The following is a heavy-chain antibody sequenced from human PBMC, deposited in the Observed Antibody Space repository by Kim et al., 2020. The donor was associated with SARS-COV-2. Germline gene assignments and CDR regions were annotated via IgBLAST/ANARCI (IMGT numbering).Heavy chain of an antibody. V-gene: IGHV4-39*07. CDR3: AGDLGRDYGAYVDY. J-gene: IGHJ4*01. D-gene: IGHD4-17*01. Sequence: SETLSLTCTVFGGSISRSSFYWGWNPQPPGKGLEWIGSMHYSGTSHYNPSLRSRVTISVDTSKNQFSLRLSTVTAAAAAEYYCAGDLGRDYGAYVDYGG. CDR1: GGSISRSSFY. CDR2: MHYSGTS.